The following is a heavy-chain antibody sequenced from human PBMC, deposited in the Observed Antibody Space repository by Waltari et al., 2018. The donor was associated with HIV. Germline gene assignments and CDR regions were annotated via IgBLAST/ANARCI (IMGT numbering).Heavy chain of an antibody. V-gene: IGHV1-2*02. CDR2: VNPNSGGT. Sequence: VQLVQSGAAVTKPGTSVKVSCKASGYTFTGDYMTWMRQAPGQGPEWRGWVNPNSGGTNNAQKFQGSVTRTRDTSISTAYMGLSRLRSDDTAVYYCARDRARTTDYYYYGMDVWGQGTTVTVSS. J-gene: IGHJ6*02. CDR3: ARDRARTTDYYYYGMDV. D-gene: IGHD1-7*01. CDR1: GYTFTGDY.